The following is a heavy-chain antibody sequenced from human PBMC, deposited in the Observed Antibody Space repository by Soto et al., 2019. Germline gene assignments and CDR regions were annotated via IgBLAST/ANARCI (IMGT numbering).Heavy chain of an antibody. D-gene: IGHD2-2*02. Sequence: EVQLVESGGGLVQPGGSLRLSCAASGFTVNGNYMSWVRQAPGKGLECVSIIYSDGSTSYADSVKGRFTISRYNSKNTLYLQMNSLRAEDTAVYYCARDGPLNTFDPWGQGTLVTVSS. CDR2: IYSDGST. CDR1: GFTVNGNY. CDR3: ARDGPLNTFDP. V-gene: IGHV3-66*01. J-gene: IGHJ5*02.